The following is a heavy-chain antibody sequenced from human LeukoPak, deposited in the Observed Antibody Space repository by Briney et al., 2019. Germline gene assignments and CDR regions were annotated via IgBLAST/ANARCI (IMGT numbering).Heavy chain of an antibody. CDR3: AKWKYSNSGIDDY. J-gene: IGHJ4*02. D-gene: IGHD6-6*01. CDR1: GFTFSSYA. V-gene: IGHV3-23*01. CDR2: ISGSGDNT. Sequence: GGSLRLSCAASGFTFSSYAMSWVRQVPGKGLEWVSVISGSGDNTYYADSVKGRFTISRDNSKNMLYLQMNSLRAGDTAVYYCAKWKYSNSGIDDYWGQGTLVTVSS.